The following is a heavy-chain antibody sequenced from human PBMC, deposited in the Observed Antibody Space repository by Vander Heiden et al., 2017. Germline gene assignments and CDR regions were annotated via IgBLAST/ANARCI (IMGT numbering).Heavy chain of an antibody. CDR2: IYTSGST. J-gene: IGHJ3*02. CDR3: ARVFHGDYGKAPAFDI. D-gene: IGHD4-17*01. CDR1: GGSISSYY. Sequence: QVQLQESGPGLVKPSETLSLTCTVSGGSISSYYWSWLRGPGGKGLEWIGRIYTSGSTNYNPSLKSRVTMSVDASKNQFSLKLSSVTAADTAVYYCARVFHGDYGKAPAFDIWGQGTMVTVSS. V-gene: IGHV4-4*07.